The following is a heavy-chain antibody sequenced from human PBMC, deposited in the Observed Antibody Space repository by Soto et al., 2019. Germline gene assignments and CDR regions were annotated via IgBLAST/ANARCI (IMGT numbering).Heavy chain of an antibody. CDR3: AREAIFGLVTRVLLT. V-gene: IGHV3-33*01. J-gene: IGHJ1*01. D-gene: IGHD3-3*01. CDR2: IWYDGNTK. CDR1: GFTFNSYG. Sequence: GGYLRLSSTASGFTFNSYGFNWVRQAPGKGLEWVAVIWYDGNTKYYADSVKGRFTISRDNLRSTVYLQMNSLTAEDTAVYYCAREAIFGLVTRVLLTWCQATLVT.